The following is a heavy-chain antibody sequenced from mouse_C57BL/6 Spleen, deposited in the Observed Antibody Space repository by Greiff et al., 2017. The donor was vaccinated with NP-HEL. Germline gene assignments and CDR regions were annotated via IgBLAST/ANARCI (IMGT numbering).Heavy chain of an antibody. V-gene: IGHV5-9*01. CDR1: GFTFSSYT. CDR2: ISGGGGNT. CDR3: AKGSIYYGPYFDY. J-gene: IGHJ2*01. Sequence: EVKLMESGGGLVKPGGSLKLSCAASGFTFSSYTMSWVRQTPEKRLEWVATISGGGGNTYSPDSVKGRFTISRDNAKNTLYLQMSSLRSEDTALYYCAKGSIYYGPYFDYWGQGTTLTVSS. D-gene: IGHD2-1*01.